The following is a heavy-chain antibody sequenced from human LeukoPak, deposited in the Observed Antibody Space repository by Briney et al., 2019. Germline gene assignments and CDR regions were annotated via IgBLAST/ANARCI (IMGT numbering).Heavy chain of an antibody. CDR1: GDSVSSNSAV. J-gene: IGHJ4*02. CDR3: ARGDQAFDY. CDR2: TYYRSKWSN. Sequence: SQTLSLTCAISGDSVSSNSAVWNWIRQSPSRGLEWLGRTYYRSKWSNIYAVSVKGRIIINPDTSENQFSLQLNSVTPEDTAVYYCARGDQAFDYWGQGTLVTVSS. D-gene: IGHD2-2*01. V-gene: IGHV6-1*01.